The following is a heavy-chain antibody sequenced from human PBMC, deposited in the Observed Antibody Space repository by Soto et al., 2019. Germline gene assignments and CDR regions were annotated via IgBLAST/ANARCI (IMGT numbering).Heavy chain of an antibody. CDR2: IYYSGST. J-gene: IGHJ5*02. CDR3: ARRPGAPSYSNYFWFDP. CDR1: GGSISSSSYY. D-gene: IGHD4-4*01. V-gene: IGHV4-39*01. Sequence: PSETLSLTCTVSGGSISSSSYYWGWIRQPPGKGLEWIGSIYYSGSTYYNPSLKSRVTISVDTSKNQFSLKLSSVTAADTAVYYCARRPGAPSYSNYFWFDPWGQGTLVTVSS.